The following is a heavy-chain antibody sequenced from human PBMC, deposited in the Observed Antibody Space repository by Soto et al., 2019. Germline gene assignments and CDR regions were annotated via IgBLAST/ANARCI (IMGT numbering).Heavy chain of an antibody. CDR3: ARHLEAYYYASGK. Sequence: EVLLLDYGGGLVQPGGSLRLSCAASGFTFSSYAMSWVRQAPGKGLEWVSGIGGSGGSRYYVDYVKGRFTISRDNSKNMLYLQMNSLRAEDTSVYYCARHLEAYYYASGKWGQGNLVTVSS. J-gene: IGHJ4*02. D-gene: IGHD3-10*01. CDR2: IGGSGGSR. V-gene: IGHV3-23*01. CDR1: GFTFSSYA.